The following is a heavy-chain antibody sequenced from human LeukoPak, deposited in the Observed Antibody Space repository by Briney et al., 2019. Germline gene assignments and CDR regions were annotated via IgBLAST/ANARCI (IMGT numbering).Heavy chain of an antibody. V-gene: IGHV4-4*02. CDR2: IFHSGTT. Sequence: SGTLSLTCAVSGGSISSTHWCNWVRQPPGKGLEWIGEIFHSGTTNYNPSLKSRVTISIDKSKNQFSLKLRSVTAADTAVYYCARDQWLLRGGDHDAFDIWGQGTMATVSS. J-gene: IGHJ3*02. D-gene: IGHD6-19*01. CDR3: ARDQWLLRGGDHDAFDI. CDR1: GGSISSTHW.